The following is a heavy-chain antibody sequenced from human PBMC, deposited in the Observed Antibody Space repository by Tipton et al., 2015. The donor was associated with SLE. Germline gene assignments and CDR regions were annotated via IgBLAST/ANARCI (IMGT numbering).Heavy chain of an antibody. CDR2: IYYSGST. Sequence: TLSLTCTVSGGSISRSNYYWSWIRQPPGKGLEWIGYIYYSGSTNYNPSLKSRVTISVDTSKKQFSLRLKSATAADTAVYYCARVGHGFDSSGYNSHYYYYMDVWGKGTTVTVSS. V-gene: IGHV4-61*01. CDR1: GGSISRSNYY. CDR3: ARVGHGFDSSGYNSHYYYYMDV. J-gene: IGHJ6*03. D-gene: IGHD3-22*01.